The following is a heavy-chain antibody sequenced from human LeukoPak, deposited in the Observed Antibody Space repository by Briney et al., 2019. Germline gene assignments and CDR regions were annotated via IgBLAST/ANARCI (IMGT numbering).Heavy chain of an antibody. J-gene: IGHJ4*02. V-gene: IGHV5-51*01. CDR2: IYPGDSDT. Sequence: GESLKISCKGSGYSFTSYWIGWVRQMPGKGLEWMGIIYPGDSDTRYSPSFQGQVTISADKSISTAYLQWSSLKASDTAMYYCARSSGSGSYYGGLLDYWGQGTLVTVSS. CDR3: ARSSGSGSYYGGLLDY. CDR1: GYSFTSYW. D-gene: IGHD1-26*01.